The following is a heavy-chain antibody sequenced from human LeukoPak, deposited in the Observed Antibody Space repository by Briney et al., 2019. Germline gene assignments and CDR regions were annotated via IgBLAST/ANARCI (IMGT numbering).Heavy chain of an antibody. CDR2: ISYDGSNK. V-gene: IGHV3-30*18. J-gene: IGHJ4*02. CDR3: AKDTYSGSYPGGY. D-gene: IGHD1-26*01. Sequence: GGSLRLSCAASGFTFSSYGMHWVRQAPGKGLEWVAVISYDGSNKYYADSVKGRFTISRDNSKDTLYLQMNSLRAEDTAVYYCAKDTYSGSYPGGYWGQGTLVTVSS. CDR1: GFTFSSYG.